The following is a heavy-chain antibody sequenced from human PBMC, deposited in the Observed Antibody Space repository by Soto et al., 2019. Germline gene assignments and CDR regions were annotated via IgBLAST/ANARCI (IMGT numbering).Heavy chain of an antibody. V-gene: IGHV4-30-4*01. CDR1: GGSINTGDYY. D-gene: IGHD3-3*01. CDR3: ARGVDFEGFSPYGMDV. CDR2: IYYSGTT. Sequence: LSVTCTVSGGSINTGDYYWTWIRQPRGKGLEWIGYIYYSGTTYYNPSLKSRVSLSLDTSKNHFSLRLTSVTAADTAVYYCARGVDFEGFSPYGMDVWGQGTTVTVSS. J-gene: IGHJ6*02.